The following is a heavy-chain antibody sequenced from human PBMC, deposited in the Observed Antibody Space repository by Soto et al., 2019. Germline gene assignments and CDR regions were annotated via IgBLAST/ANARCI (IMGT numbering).Heavy chain of an antibody. V-gene: IGHV4-4*02. CDR1: GDSVSSSSC. J-gene: IGHJ6*02. Sequence: QVRLQESGPGLVEPSGTLSLTCAVSGDSVSSSSCWSWARQAPGKGLEWIGEIYPSGTFNYNPSLASRVSVSVAKSRNQLSLNLKSVTAADTAVYYCVRSVPAATWQYSGMDVWGQGTTVTVSS. CDR2: IYPSGTF. CDR3: VRSVPAATWQYSGMDV. D-gene: IGHD2-2*01.